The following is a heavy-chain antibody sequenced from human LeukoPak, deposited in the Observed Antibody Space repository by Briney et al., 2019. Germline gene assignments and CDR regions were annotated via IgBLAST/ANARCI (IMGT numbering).Heavy chain of an antibody. CDR1: GYSFTSYW. D-gene: IGHD4-17*01. CDR3: ARVRVTTSLYYYYGLDV. Sequence: GESLKISCKGSGYSFTSYWIGWVRQMPGKGLEWMGIVYPGDSETRYSPSFQGQVTISADKSISTAYLQWSSLKASDTAMYYCARVRVTTSLYYYYGLDVWGQGTTVTVSS. J-gene: IGHJ6*02. V-gene: IGHV5-51*01. CDR2: VYPGDSET.